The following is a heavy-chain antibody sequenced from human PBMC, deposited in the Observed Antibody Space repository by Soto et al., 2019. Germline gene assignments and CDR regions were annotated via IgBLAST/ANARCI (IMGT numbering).Heavy chain of an antibody. D-gene: IGHD5-12*01. CDR1: GGTFSIYG. J-gene: IGHJ4*02. V-gene: IGHV3-33*01. CDR3: ARSVDIVATTIDY. CDR2: IWYDGSNK. Sequence: GGSLRLSCAAAGGTFSIYGRHWVRQAPGKGLEWVAVIWYDGSNKYYADSVKGRFTISRDNSKNTLYLQMNSLRAEDTAVYYCARSVDIVATTIDYWGQGTLVTVSS.